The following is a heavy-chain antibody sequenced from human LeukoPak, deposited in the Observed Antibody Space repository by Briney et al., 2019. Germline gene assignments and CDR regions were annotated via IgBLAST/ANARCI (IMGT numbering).Heavy chain of an antibody. CDR1: GGSISSGGYY. D-gene: IGHD6-19*01. CDR2: IYYSGST. V-gene: IGHV4-31*03. Sequence: SETLSLTCTVSGGSISSGGYYWSWIRQHPGKGLERIGYIYYSGSTYYNPSLKSRVTISVDTSKNQFSLKLSSVTAADTAVYYCARFLLNKQWLLLDPWGQGTLVTVSS. J-gene: IGHJ5*02. CDR3: ARFLLNKQWLLLDP.